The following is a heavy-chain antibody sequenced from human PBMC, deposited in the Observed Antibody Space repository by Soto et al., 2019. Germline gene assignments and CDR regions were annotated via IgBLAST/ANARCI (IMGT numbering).Heavy chain of an antibody. V-gene: IGHV3-74*01. D-gene: IGHD2-21*02. CDR3: ARGDLGGFDL. Sequence: EVQLVESEGGLVQRGGSLRLSCAASGFTFNYYWMHWVRQAPGQGLVWVAHIQNDGSRTTYADSVKGRFTISRDNAKNRMYQQMNSLRAEDTAVYYCARGDLGGFDLWGQGTTVTVSS. CDR2: IQNDGSRT. J-gene: IGHJ3*01. CDR1: GFTFNYYW.